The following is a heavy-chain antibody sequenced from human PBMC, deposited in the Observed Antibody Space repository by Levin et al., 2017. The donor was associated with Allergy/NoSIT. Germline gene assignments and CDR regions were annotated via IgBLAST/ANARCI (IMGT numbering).Heavy chain of an antibody. CDR1: GDSISRGTYS. CDR3: ARGPPLAS. CDR2: INHSGFT. J-gene: IGHJ5*01. Sequence: SETLSLTCAVSGDSISRGTYSWSWIRQAPGTGLEWIGYINHSGFTYFNPSLQSRVTISLDRPKNEFSLKLDSVTAADTAVYYCARGPPLASWGQGILVTVSS. V-gene: IGHV4-30-2*01.